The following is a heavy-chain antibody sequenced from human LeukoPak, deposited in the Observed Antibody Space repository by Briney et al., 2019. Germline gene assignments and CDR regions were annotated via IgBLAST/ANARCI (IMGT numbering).Heavy chain of an antibody. CDR3: ARGGAPDN. V-gene: IGHV3-7*01. CDR2: INQDGGKK. Sequence: GGSLRLSCAASGFNFSSYWMSWVRQAPGKGLEWVANINQDGGKKYYVDSVRGRFATSRDNAENSVYLQMNSLRAEDTALYYCARGGAPDNWGQGTLVTVSS. D-gene: IGHD1-26*01. CDR1: GFNFSSYW. J-gene: IGHJ4*02.